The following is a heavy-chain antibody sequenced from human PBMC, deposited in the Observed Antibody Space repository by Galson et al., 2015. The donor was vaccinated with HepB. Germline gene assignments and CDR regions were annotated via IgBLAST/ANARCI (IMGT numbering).Heavy chain of an antibody. V-gene: IGHV6-1*01. CDR3: AGAGYCRSTYCFFAD. J-gene: IGHJ4*02. D-gene: IGHD2-2*01. Sequence: CARSGAIVSGNIVSWNWIRQSPSTGLEWLGRTYFRSKWYYDYAVAVKSSITINPYTYDNQFSLQLHTVTPEDTAGYYCAGAGYCRSTYCFFADWGQGTLVTVSS. CDR1: GAIVSGNIVS. CDR2: TYFRSKWYY.